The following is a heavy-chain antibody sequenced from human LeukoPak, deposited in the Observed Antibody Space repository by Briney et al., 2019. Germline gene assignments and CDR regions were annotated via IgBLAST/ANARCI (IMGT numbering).Heavy chain of an antibody. V-gene: IGHV3-11*01. Sequence: GGSLRLSCEASGFTFSDYHMNWIRQAPGKGLEWVSYISRSGGIMYYADSVKGRFTISRDNSKNTLYLQMNSLRSEDTAVYYCARGGNYGAFFDYWGQGTLVTVSS. D-gene: IGHD4-17*01. J-gene: IGHJ4*02. CDR3: ARGGNYGAFFDY. CDR2: ISRSGGIM. CDR1: GFTFSDYH.